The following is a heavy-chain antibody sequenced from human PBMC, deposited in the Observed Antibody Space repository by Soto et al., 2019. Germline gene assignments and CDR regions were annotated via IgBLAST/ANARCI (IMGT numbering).Heavy chain of an antibody. CDR2: IIPIFGTA. J-gene: IGHJ5*02. CDR3: ARDIGYSAYVAGWFDP. V-gene: IGHV1-69*13. D-gene: IGHD5-12*01. CDR1: GGTFSSYA. Sequence: SVKVSCKASGGTFSSYAISWVRQAPGQGLEWMGGIIPIFGTANYAQKFQGRVTITADESTSTAYMELSSLRSEDTAVYYCARDIGYSAYVAGWFDPWVQGTLVTVYS.